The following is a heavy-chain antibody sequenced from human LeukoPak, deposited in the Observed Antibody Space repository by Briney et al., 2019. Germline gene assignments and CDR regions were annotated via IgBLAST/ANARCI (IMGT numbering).Heavy chain of an antibody. Sequence: ASVKVSCKASGYTFTGYYMHWVRQAPGQGLEWMGCINPNSGRTNYAQKFQGRVTMTRDTSISTAHKELSRLRSDDTAVYYCARGPPESGPCFDYWGQGTLVTVSS. V-gene: IGHV1-2*02. CDR3: ARGPPESGPCFDY. J-gene: IGHJ4*02. CDR2: INPNSGRT. CDR1: GYTFTGYY.